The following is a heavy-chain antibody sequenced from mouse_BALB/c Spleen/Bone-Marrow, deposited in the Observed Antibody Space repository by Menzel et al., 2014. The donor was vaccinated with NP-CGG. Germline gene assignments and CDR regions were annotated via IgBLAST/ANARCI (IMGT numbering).Heavy chain of an antibody. CDR1: GYTFASYV. Sequence: VQLKESGPELVQPGASVKMSCKASGYTFASYVMHWVKQKPGQGLEWIGYFNPYNDGTKYNEKFKGKATLTSDKSSSTAYTELSSLTSEDSAVYYCTRGATPDYWGQGTTLTVSS. CDR3: TRGATPDY. V-gene: IGHV1-14*01. J-gene: IGHJ2*01. CDR2: FNPYNDGT. D-gene: IGHD3-1*01.